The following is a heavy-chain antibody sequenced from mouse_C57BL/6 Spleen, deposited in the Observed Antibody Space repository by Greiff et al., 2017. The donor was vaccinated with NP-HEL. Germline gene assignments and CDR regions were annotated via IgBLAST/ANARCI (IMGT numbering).Heavy chain of an antibody. D-gene: IGHD1-1*01. CDR1: GFNIKDYY. V-gene: IGHV14-1*01. CDR2: IDPEDGDT. Sequence: EVKLQESGAELVRPGASVKLSCTASGFNIKDYYMHWVKQRPEQGLEWIGRIDPEDGDTEYVPKFQGKATMTADTSSNTAYLQLSSLTSEDTAVYYCTTGYYYGSNGYFDVWGTGTTVTVSS. J-gene: IGHJ1*03. CDR3: TTGYYYGSNGYFDV.